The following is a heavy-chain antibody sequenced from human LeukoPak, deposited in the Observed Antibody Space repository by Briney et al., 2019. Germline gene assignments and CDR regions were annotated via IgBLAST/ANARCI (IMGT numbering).Heavy chain of an antibody. CDR2: ISAYNGNT. V-gene: IGHV1-18*01. CDR1: GYTFTSYG. Sequence: PGASVKVSCKASGYTFTSYGISWVRQAPGQGLEWMGWISAYNGNTNYAQKLQGRVTMTTDTSTSTAYMELRSLRSEDTAVYYCARDYRLTTVVTPGAFDIWGQGTMVTVSS. J-gene: IGHJ3*02. CDR3: ARDYRLTTVVTPGAFDI. D-gene: IGHD4-23*01.